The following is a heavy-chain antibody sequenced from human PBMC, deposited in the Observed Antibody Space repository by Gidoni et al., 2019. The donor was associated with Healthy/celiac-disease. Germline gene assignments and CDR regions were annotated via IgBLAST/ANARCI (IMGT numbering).Heavy chain of an antibody. D-gene: IGHD2-2*01. CDR2: INPSGGST. V-gene: IGHV1-46*01. CDR1: GYTFTSYY. CDR3: AARNVPAANSGGNWFDP. Sequence: QVQLVQSGAEVKKPGASVKVSCKASGYTFTSYYMHWVRQAPGQGLEWMGIINPSGGSTSYAQKFQGRVTMTRDTSTSTVYMELSSLRSEDTAVYYCAARNVPAANSGGNWFDPWGQGTLVTVSS. J-gene: IGHJ5*02.